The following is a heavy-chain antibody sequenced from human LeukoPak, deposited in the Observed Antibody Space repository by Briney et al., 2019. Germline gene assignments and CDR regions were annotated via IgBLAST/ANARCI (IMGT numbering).Heavy chain of an antibody. CDR3: ARHWPYYHDGRTYFIPHFDY. V-gene: IGHV4-59*08. J-gene: IGHJ4*02. D-gene: IGHD3-22*01. CDR1: GASISTYY. CDR2: TYYSGST. Sequence: SETLSLTCTVSGASISTYYWSWVRQSPEKGLEWIGYTYYSGSTTYNPALQSRVTISLDTSKNQISLRLNSVSAADTAVYYCARHWPYYHDGRTYFIPHFDYWGQGTLVTVSS.